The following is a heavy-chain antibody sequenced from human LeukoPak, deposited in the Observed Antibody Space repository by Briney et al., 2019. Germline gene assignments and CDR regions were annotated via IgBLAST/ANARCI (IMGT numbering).Heavy chain of an antibody. CDR2: IRNKLYGGTA. Sequence: LRLPCAASGFTFCDHAMIWLPQAPGKALEWVGFIRNKLYGGTAEYAASVKGRFTISRDDSKSIAYLQMNSLKTEDTAMYYCTRVDYYSTSAFFDYWGQGTLVTVSS. J-gene: IGHJ4*02. D-gene: IGHD2-21*01. CDR1: GFTFCDHA. V-gene: IGHV3-49*03. CDR3: TRVDYYSTSAFFDY.